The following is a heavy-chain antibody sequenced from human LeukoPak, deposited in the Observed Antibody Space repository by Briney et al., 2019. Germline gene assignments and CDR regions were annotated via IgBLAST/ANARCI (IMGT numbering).Heavy chain of an antibody. CDR2: ISSSSSYT. D-gene: IGHD2-15*01. CDR1: GFTFSDYY. J-gene: IGHJ4*02. CDR3: AKVQVVVAATTD. V-gene: IGHV3-11*05. Sequence: PGGSLRLSGAASGFTFSDYYMNWIRQAPGKGLEWVSYISSSSSYTNYADSVKGRFTISRDNSKNTLYLQMNSLRAEDTAVYYCAKVQVVVAATTDWGQGTLVTVSS.